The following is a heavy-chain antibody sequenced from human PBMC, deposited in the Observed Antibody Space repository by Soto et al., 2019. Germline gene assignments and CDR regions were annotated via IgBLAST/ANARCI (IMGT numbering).Heavy chain of an antibody. CDR1: GGSFSGYY. Sequence: SETLSLTCAVYGGSFSGYYWSWIRQPPGKGLEWIGEINHSGSTNYNPSLKSRVTISVDTSKNQFSLKLSSVTAADTAVYYCARSPGSSGWYNYWGQGTLVTVSS. D-gene: IGHD6-19*01. J-gene: IGHJ4*02. CDR2: INHSGST. CDR3: ARSPGSSGWYNY. V-gene: IGHV4-34*01.